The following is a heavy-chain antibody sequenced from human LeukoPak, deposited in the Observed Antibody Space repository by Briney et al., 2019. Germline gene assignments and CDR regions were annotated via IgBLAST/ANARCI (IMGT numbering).Heavy chain of an antibody. CDR1: GFTFSTYW. J-gene: IGHJ6*02. V-gene: IGHV3-7*01. D-gene: IGHD6-19*01. CDR3: ASGHSSGWYGAPAYYYYGMDV. CDR2: IKVDGTET. Sequence: GSLRLSCVASGFTFSTYWMGWVRQAPGKGLEWVATIKVDGTETYYVDAVKGRFTISRDNAKNSLFLQMNSLRAEDTAVYYCASGHSSGWYGAPAYYYYGMDVWGQGTTVTVSS.